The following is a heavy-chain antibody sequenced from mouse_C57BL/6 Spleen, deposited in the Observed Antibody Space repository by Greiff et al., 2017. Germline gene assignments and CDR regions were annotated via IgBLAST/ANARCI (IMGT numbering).Heavy chain of an antibody. D-gene: IGHD1-1*01. CDR1: GFNIKDYY. J-gene: IGHJ3*01. CDR2: IDPEDGET. Sequence: VQLQQSGAELVKPGASVKLSCTASGFNIKDYYMHWVKQRTEQGLEWIGRIDPEDGETNYAPKLQGKATITADTSSNTAYLQLSSLTSEDTAVYYCACSSWFAYWGQGTLVTVSA. V-gene: IGHV14-2*01. CDR3: ACSSWFAY.